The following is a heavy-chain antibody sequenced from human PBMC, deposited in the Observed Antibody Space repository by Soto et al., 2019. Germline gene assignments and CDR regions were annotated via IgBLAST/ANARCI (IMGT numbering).Heavy chain of an antibody. J-gene: IGHJ4*02. CDR2: INSDGSSI. Sequence: GGSLRLSCAASGFTFSSYWMHWVRQAPGKGLVWVSRINSDGSSISYADSVKGRFTISRDNAKNTLYLQMNSLRAADTAVYYCARAPSRAYCSGDCHFDYSGKGSLV. CDR1: GFTFSSYW. D-gene: IGHD2-21*01. V-gene: IGHV3-74*01. CDR3: ARAPSRAYCSGDCHFDY.